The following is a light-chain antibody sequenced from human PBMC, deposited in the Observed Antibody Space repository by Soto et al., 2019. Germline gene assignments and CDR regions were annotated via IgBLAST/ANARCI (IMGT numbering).Light chain of an antibody. CDR2: DAS. J-gene: IGKJ4*01. CDR3: QQRINWPLS. V-gene: IGKV3-11*01. Sequence: EIVLTQSPATLSLSPGERATLSCRASQSVSSYLAWYQQKPGQAPRLLIYDASNRATGIPARFSGSGSGTDFTLIISTLEPEDFAVYYCQQRINWPLSFGGGTKVEIK. CDR1: QSVSSY.